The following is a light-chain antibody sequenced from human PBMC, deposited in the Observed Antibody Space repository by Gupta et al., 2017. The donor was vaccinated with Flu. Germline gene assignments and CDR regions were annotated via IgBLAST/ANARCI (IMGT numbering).Light chain of an antibody. V-gene: IGKV1-39*01. CDR3: QETDNAPLVS. J-gene: IGKJ4*01. Sequence: DIHLTQSPASLSASVGDRVTVTCRASQDIGTFLNWYHQRPGKAPNLLIYGTYILNNEVPSRFSGSRSGPHFTLTISSRQPEDFGTFYCQETDNAPLVSFGGGTRVENK. CDR2: GTY. CDR1: QDIGTF.